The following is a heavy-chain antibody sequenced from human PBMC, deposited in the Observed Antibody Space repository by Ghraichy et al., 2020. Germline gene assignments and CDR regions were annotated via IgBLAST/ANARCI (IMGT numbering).Heavy chain of an antibody. V-gene: IGHV1-8*01. CDR2: MNPNSGNT. J-gene: IGHJ6*02. D-gene: IGHD3-10*01. Sequence: ASVKVSCKASGYTFTSYDSNWVRQATGQGLEWMGWMNPNSGNTVYAQNFQGRVTMTRNTSISTAYMELSSLRSDDTAVYYCARGSTMVRGVSPTGYYGMDVWGQGTTVTVSS. CDR3: ARGSTMVRGVSPTGYYGMDV. CDR1: GYTFTSYD.